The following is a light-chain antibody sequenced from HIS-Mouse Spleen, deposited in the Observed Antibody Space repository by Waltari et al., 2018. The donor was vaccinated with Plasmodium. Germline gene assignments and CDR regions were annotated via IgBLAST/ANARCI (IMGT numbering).Light chain of an antibody. CDR3: QAWDSSTDYV. J-gene: IGLJ1*01. CDR1: ALPKKY. CDR2: EES. Sequence: SYELTQPPSVSVSPGQTARITCSGDALPKKYAYWYQQKSGQAPVLVIYEESKRPSGIPERFSGSNAGNTATLTISGTQAMDEADYYCQAWDSSTDYVFGTGTKVTVL. V-gene: IGLV3-1*01.